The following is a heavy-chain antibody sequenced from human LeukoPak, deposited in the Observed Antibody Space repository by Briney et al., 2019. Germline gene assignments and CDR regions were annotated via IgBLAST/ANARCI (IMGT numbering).Heavy chain of an antibody. CDR2: IGGRDGGT. J-gene: IGHJ4*02. CDR1: GFIFSNYA. D-gene: IGHD3/OR15-3a*01. V-gene: IGHV3-23*01. Sequence: GASLRLSCAASGFIFSNYAMSWVRQAPGEGLEWVSAIGGRDGGTYYADSVKGRFTVSRDDPKNTLHLQMNTLSVEDTAVYYCAKWGGEEMWTGYYGSDCWGQGTLVTVSS. CDR3: AKWGGEEMWTGYYGSDC.